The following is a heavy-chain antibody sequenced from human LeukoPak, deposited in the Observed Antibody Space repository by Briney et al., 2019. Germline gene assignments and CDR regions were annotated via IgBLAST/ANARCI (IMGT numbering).Heavy chain of an antibody. Sequence: EASVKVSCKASGYTFTSYGISWVRQAPGQGLEWMGWISAYNGNTNYAQKLQGRVTMTTDTSTSTAYMELRSLRSDDTAVYYCARQAGYCSGGSCYPDYDYWGQGTLVTVSS. CDR1: GYTFTSYG. V-gene: IGHV1-18*01. D-gene: IGHD2-15*01. CDR3: ARQAGYCSGGSCYPDYDY. J-gene: IGHJ4*02. CDR2: ISAYNGNT.